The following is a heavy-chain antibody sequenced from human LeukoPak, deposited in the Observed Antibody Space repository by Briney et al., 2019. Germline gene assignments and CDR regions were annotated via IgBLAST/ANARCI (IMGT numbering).Heavy chain of an antibody. J-gene: IGHJ6*03. CDR2: IFYSGST. CDR3: ARTTEGGYTYNYFYYYYMDV. CDR1: DGSISTSNYY. V-gene: IGHV4-39*07. D-gene: IGHD5-18*01. Sequence: SETLSLTCTVSDGSISTSNYYWGWIRQPPGKGLEWIGNIFYSGSTYYSPSLRSRVTISLDTSRNQFSLKLNSATAADTAVYYCARTTEGGYTYNYFYYYYMDVWGKGTTVTISS.